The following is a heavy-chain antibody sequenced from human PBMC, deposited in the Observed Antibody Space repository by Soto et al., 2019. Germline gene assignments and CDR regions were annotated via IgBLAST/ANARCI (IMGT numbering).Heavy chain of an antibody. D-gene: IGHD3-16*01. CDR3: ATPAYDY. Sequence: GGSLRLSCAASGFIFSTSGSAFSRYAMTWVRQTPGKALEWVSSISGSGVRTYYSDSVRGRFTISRDNSKDRLYLEMNSVRAEDTAVYYCATPAYDYGGQGTLVTVSS. CDR2: ISGSGVRT. CDR1: GFIFSTSGSAFSRYA. V-gene: IGHV3-23*01. J-gene: IGHJ4*02.